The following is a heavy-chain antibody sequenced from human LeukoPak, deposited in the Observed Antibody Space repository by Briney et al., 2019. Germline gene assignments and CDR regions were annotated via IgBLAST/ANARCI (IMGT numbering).Heavy chain of an antibody. D-gene: IGHD1-26*01. J-gene: IGHJ5*02. Sequence: GGSLRLSCAAAGFTFSNYAMSWVRQAPGKGLEWVSASGSGGNTYYADSVKGRFTISRDNSKNTLYLQMNSLRAEDTAVYYCASMGATWQFTSWGQGTLVTVSS. V-gene: IGHV3-23*01. CDR1: GFTFSNYA. CDR3: ASMGATWQFTS. CDR2: SGSGGNT.